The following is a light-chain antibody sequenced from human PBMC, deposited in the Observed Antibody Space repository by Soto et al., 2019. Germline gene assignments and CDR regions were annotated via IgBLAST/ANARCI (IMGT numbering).Light chain of an antibody. J-gene: IGKJ4*01. V-gene: IGKV4-1*01. CDR3: QQYYSTPLT. CDR1: QSVLYSSKNKNY. CDR2: WAS. Sequence: DIVMTQSPDSLAVSLGERATINCKSSQSVLYSSKNKNYLAWYQQKPGQPPKLLIYWASTRESGVPDRLSGSGSGAEFTLAILSLQAEDVAVYYCQQYYSTPLTFGGGTKVEIK.